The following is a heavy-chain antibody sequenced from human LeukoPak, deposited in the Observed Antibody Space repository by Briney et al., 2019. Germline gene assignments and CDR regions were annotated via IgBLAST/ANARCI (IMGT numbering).Heavy chain of an antibody. Sequence: SQTLSLTCTVSGGSISSGDYYWSWIRQPPGKGLEWIGSIYYSGSTYYNPSLKSRVTISVDTSKNQFSLKLSSVTAADTAVYYCARSGYSYWTFDYWGQGTLVTVSS. CDR3: ARSGYSYWTFDY. J-gene: IGHJ4*02. D-gene: IGHD5-18*01. V-gene: IGHV4-30-4*08. CDR2: IYYSGST. CDR1: GGSISSGDYY.